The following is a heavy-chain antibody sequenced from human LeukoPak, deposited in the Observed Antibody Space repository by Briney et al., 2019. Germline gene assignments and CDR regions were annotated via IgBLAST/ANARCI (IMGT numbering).Heavy chain of an antibody. D-gene: IGHD1-14*01. J-gene: IGHJ4*02. Sequence: PGRSLRLSCAASGCNFNDFAMHWVRQAPGKGLEWVSGIGYNTGVIDYADSVKGRFTISRDNAKNSLYLRMNSLRTEDTAFYYCVKSIDRTKAPAWGYYFDRWGQGTLVTVSS. CDR3: VKSIDRTKAPAWGYYFDR. V-gene: IGHV3-9*01. CDR1: GCNFNDFA. CDR2: IGYNTGVI.